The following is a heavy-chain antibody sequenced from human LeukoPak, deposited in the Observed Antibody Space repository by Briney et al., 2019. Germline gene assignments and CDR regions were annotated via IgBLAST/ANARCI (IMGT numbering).Heavy chain of an antibody. Sequence: SETLSLTCTVSGGSISSGGYYWSWIRQPPGKGLEWIGYIYYSGSTNYNPSLKSRVTISVDTSKNQFSLKLSSVTAADTAVYYCARAGSGSGSYSHFDYWGQGTLVTVSS. V-gene: IGHV4-61*08. CDR3: ARAGSGSGSYSHFDY. J-gene: IGHJ4*02. CDR1: GGSISSGGYY. D-gene: IGHD3-10*01. CDR2: IYYSGST.